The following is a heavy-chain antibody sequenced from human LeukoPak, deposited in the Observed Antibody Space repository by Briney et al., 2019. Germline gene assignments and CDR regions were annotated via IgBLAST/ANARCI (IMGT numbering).Heavy chain of an antibody. CDR2: IWYDGSNK. CDR3: ARVGSDDAFDI. CDR1: GFTFRNYG. V-gene: IGHV3-33*01. Sequence: PGGSLRLSCVASGFTFRNYGMHWVRQAPGKGLEWVAVIWYDGSNKYYVDSVKGRFTISRDNSKSTLYVQMNSLRAEDTAVYYCARVGSDDAFDIWGQGTMVTVSS. J-gene: IGHJ3*02.